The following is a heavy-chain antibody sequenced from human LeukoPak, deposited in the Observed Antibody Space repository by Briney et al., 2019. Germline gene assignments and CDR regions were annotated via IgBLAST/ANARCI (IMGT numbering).Heavy chain of an antibody. V-gene: IGHV4-31*03. J-gene: IGHJ6*02. D-gene: IGHD2-2*01. CDR2: IYDSGST. CDR1: GGSISSGGYY. Sequence: ASQTLSLTCTVSGGSISSGGYYWSWIRQHPGKGLEWIVYIYDSGSTYYNPSLKSRVTISVNTSKNQFSLKLSSVTAADTAVYYCARDRDIVVVPATIKVRDYGMDVWGQGTTVTVSS. CDR3: ARDRDIVVVPATIKVRDYGMDV.